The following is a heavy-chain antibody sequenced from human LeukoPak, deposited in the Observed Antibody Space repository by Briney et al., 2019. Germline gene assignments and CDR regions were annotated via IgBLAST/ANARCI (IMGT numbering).Heavy chain of an antibody. V-gene: IGHV1-69*01. Sequence: SVKVSCKASGGTFTNYAINWVRQAPGQGLEWMGGIIPMFGIANYAQKFQGRVTITADESTSTAYMELSSLRSEDTAVYYCARDRPYTGGWRGFDYWGQGTLVTVSS. CDR3: ARDRPYTGGWRGFDY. D-gene: IGHD6-19*01. J-gene: IGHJ4*02. CDR2: IIPMFGIA. CDR1: GGTFTNYA.